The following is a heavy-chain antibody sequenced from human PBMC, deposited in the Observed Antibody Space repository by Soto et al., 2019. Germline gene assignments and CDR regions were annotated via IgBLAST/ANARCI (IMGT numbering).Heavy chain of an antibody. J-gene: IGHJ4*02. V-gene: IGHV4-34*01. CDR2: INHSGST. CDR3: ARNPYSSWSKIGYFDY. D-gene: IGHD6-13*01. CDR1: GGSFSGYY. Sequence: SETLSLTCAVYGGSFSGYYWSWIRQPPGKGLEWIGEINHSGSTNYNPSLKSRVTISVDASKNQFSLKLSSVTAADTAVYYCARNPYSSWSKIGYFDYWGQGTLVTVSS.